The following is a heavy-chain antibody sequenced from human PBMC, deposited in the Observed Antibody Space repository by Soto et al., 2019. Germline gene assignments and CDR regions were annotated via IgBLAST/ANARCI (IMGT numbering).Heavy chain of an antibody. J-gene: IGHJ4*02. CDR2: IIPILGIA. Sequence: GASVTVSCKASGGTFSSYTISWGRQAPGQGLEWMGRIIPILGIANYAQKFQGRVTITADKSTSTAYMELSSLRSEDTAVYYCAREYRIGASDSRGQGTLVTVSS. D-gene: IGHD2-2*01. V-gene: IGHV1-69*04. CDR1: GGTFSSYT. CDR3: AREYRIGASDS.